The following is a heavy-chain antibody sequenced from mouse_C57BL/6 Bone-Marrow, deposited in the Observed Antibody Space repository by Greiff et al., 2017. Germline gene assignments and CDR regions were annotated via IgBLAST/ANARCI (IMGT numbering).Heavy chain of an antibody. V-gene: IGHV1-72*01. CDR3: ARETYYDYDKMAWFAY. J-gene: IGHJ3*01. CDR1: GYTFTSYW. D-gene: IGHD2-4*01. CDR2: IDPNSGGT. Sequence: QVQLQQPGAELVKPGASVKLSCKASGYTFTSYWMHWVKQRPGRGLGWIGRIDPNSGGTKYNEKFKSKATLTVDKPSSTAYMQLSSLTSEDSAVYYCARETYYDYDKMAWFAYWGQGTLVTVSA.